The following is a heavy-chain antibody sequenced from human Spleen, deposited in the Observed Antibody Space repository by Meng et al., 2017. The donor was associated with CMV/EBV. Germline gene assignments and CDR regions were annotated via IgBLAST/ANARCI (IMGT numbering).Heavy chain of an antibody. J-gene: IGHJ5*02. D-gene: IGHD4-23*01. V-gene: IGHV4-31*02. CDR1: ISGCVH. Sequence: ISGCVHRCCLRPRPGEGLEWIGLFYYSGTTHYTPSLKGRITISVDTSKNQFSLKVTSMTAADTAVYYCARVGPVVTPGESMWRFDPWGQGTLVTVSS. CDR3: ARVGPVVTPGESMWRFDP. CDR2: FYYSGTT.